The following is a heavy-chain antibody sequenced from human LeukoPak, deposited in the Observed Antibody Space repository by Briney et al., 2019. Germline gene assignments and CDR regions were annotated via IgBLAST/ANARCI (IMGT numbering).Heavy chain of an antibody. D-gene: IGHD3-16*02. CDR1: GFTFSSYS. V-gene: IGHV3-48*01. Sequence: PGGSLRLSCAASGFTFSSYSMNWVRQAPGKGLEWVSYISSSSSTIYYADSVKGRFTISRDNAKNSLYLQMNSLRAEDTAVYYCAKHAYDYVWGSYRRDPYYFDYWGQGTLVTVSS. CDR3: AKHAYDYVWGSYRRDPYYFDY. J-gene: IGHJ4*02. CDR2: ISSSSSTI.